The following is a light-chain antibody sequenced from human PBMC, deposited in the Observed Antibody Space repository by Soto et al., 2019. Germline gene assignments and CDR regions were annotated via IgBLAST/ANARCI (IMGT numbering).Light chain of an antibody. CDR1: QSISSY. CDR2: DAS. CDR3: QQRSNWLWT. V-gene: IGKV3-11*01. J-gene: IGKJ1*01. Sequence: IVLTQSPAALSLSPGERATLSCRASQSISSYLAWYQQKPGQAPRLLIYDASSRATGIPARFSGSGSGTDFTLTISSLEPEDFAVYYCQQRSNWLWTFGQGTKVDIK.